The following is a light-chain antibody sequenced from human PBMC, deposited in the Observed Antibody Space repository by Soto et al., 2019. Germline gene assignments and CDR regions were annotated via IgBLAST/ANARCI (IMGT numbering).Light chain of an antibody. CDR3: TSYPPGGAFVV. CDR1: SSDVGGYDY. V-gene: IGLV2-14*03. J-gene: IGLJ2*01. Sequence: QSALTQPASVSGSPGQSITISCTGTSSDVGGYDYVYWYQQQQGQSPKLMIYDVNKRASGVSGRFSGSKSGTTASLTISGLQAEDEANYYCTSYPPGGAFVVFGGGTKVTVL. CDR2: DVN.